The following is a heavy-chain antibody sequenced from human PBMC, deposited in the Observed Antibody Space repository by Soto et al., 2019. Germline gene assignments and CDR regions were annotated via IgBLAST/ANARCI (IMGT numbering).Heavy chain of an antibody. J-gene: IGHJ4*02. Sequence: QVQLVQSGAEVKKPGSSVKVSCKASGGTFSSYAISWVRQAPGQGLEWMGGIIPIFGTANYAQKFQGRVTLTADESTSPDNMELISLRAEDTAVYYCARLGSLCISTSCSDYWGQGTLVTVSS. V-gene: IGHV1-69*12. CDR3: ARLGSLCISTSCSDY. CDR1: GGTFSSYA. CDR2: IIPIFGTA. D-gene: IGHD2-2*01.